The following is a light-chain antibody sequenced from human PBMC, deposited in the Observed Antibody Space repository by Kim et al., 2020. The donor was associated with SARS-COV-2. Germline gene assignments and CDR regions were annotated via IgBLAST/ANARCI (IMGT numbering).Light chain of an antibody. CDR3: QAWDSSWV. V-gene: IGLV3-1*01. CDR1: KLGDQY. J-gene: IGLJ3*02. Sequence: VSVSPGQTASITCSGDKLGDQYACWYQQKPGQAPVLVIYQDSKRPSGIPERFSGSNSGNTATLTISGTQAMDEADYYCQAWDSSWVFGGGTQLTVL. CDR2: QDS.